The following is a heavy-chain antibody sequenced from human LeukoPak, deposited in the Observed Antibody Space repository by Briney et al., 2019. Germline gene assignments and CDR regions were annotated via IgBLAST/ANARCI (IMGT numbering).Heavy chain of an antibody. Sequence: PGGSLRLSCAASGFTFNSYGMSWVRQAPEKGLEWVSGITGSGGSTYYADSVKGRFTISRDNSKNTLYLQMNSLRAEDTALYYCAKDSDELIAAAYNWFDPWGQGTLVTVSS. V-gene: IGHV3-23*01. D-gene: IGHD6-13*01. CDR3: AKDSDELIAAAYNWFDP. J-gene: IGHJ5*02. CDR1: GFTFNSYG. CDR2: ITGSGGST.